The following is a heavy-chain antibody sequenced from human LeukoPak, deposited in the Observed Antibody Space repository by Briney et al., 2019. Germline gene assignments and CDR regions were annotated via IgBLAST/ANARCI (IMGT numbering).Heavy chain of an antibody. CDR2: ISSSSSYI. CDR3: ARAAGMGFGELGTGY. Sequence: GGSLRLSCAASGFTFSNAWMSWVRQAPGKGLEWVSSISSSSSYIYYADSVKGRFTISRDNAKNSLYLQMNSLRAEDTAVYYCARAAGMGFGELGTGYWGQGTLVTVSS. CDR1: GFTFSNAW. J-gene: IGHJ4*02. V-gene: IGHV3-21*01. D-gene: IGHD3-10*01.